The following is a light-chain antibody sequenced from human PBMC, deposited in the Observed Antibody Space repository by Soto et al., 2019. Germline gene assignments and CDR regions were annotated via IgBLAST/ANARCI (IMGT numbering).Light chain of an antibody. V-gene: IGKV3-11*01. Sequence: EIVLTQSPATLSLSPGERATLSCRASQSVSSYLAWYQQKPGQAPRLLIYDASNMATGIPARFSGSGSGTDFTLTISSLEPEDFAVYYCQQRSNWPLMYTFGKGTKLEIK. J-gene: IGKJ2*01. CDR1: QSVSSY. CDR3: QQRSNWPLMYT. CDR2: DAS.